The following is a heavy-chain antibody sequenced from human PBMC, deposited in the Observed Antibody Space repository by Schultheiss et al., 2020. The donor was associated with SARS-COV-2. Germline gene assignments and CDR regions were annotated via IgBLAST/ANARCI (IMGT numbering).Heavy chain of an antibody. CDR2: INPNSGGT. J-gene: IGHJ6*02. V-gene: IGHV1-2*02. Sequence: ASVKVSCKASGYTFTGYYMHWVRQAPGQGLEWMGWINPNSGGTNYAQKFQGRVTITRDTSASTAYMELSSLRSEDTAVYYCARVRAAAGILTYYYGMDVWGQGTTVTVSS. CDR1: GYTFTGYY. CDR3: ARVRAAAGILTYYYGMDV. D-gene: IGHD6-13*01.